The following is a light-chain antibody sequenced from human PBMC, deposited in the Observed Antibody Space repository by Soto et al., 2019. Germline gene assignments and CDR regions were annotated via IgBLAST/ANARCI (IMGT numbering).Light chain of an antibody. J-gene: IGLJ1*01. CDR1: DSNIGAGYD. CDR3: SSYAGSSNV. V-gene: IGLV1-40*01. CDR2: EVN. Sequence: QSVLTQPPSVSGAPGQRVTISCSGSDSNIGAGYDVHWYQQHPGKAPKLMIYEVNKRPSGVPDRFSGSKSGNTASLTVSGLQAEDEADYYCSSYAGSSNVFGTGTKVTVL.